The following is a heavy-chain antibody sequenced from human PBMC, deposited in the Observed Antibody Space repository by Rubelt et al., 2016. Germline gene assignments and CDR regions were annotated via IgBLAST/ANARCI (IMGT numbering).Heavy chain of an antibody. CDR2: YYSGST. J-gene: IGHJ3*02. CDR3: ARKGYCSSYNCYGARDAIDI. D-gene: IGHD2-2*01. Sequence: QLQLQESGPGLVKPSETLSLTCTVSGGSISSYYWSWIRQPPGKGLEWIGYYYSGSTTYNPSLESRVTIFVDTSKNQFSLKLTSVTAADTAVYYCARKGYCSSYNCYGARDAIDIWGQGTSVTVSS. V-gene: IGHV4-59*12. CDR1: GGSISSYY.